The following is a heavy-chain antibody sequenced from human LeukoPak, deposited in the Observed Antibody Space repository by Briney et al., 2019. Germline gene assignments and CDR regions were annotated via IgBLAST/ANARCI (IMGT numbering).Heavy chain of an antibody. CDR3: VRLTGSGEVFDY. Sequence: PSETLSLTCTVSGGSISNSSYYWGWIRQPPGKGLEWIGTIHYSGSTYYNPTLKSRVTISIDTSKNQFSLNLRSVTAADTAVYYCVRLTGSGEVFDYWGQGTLVTVSS. CDR1: GGSISNSSYY. CDR2: IHYSGST. V-gene: IGHV4-39*01. J-gene: IGHJ4*02. D-gene: IGHD2-15*01.